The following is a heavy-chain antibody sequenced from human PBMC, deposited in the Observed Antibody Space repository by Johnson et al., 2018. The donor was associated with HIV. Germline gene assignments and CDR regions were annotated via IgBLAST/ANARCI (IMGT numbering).Heavy chain of an antibody. J-gene: IGHJ3*02. Sequence: VQLVESGGGVVQTGGSLRLSCAASGFTFSSYAMYWVRQAPGKGLEYVSAISSNGNSTDYANSVKGRFTISRDNSKNTLYLQMNSLRADDPAVYYCARDPSRSPGAFDIWGQGTMFTVSS. V-gene: IGHV3-64*01. CDR2: ISSNGNST. CDR1: GFTFSSYA. CDR3: ARDPSRSPGAFDI.